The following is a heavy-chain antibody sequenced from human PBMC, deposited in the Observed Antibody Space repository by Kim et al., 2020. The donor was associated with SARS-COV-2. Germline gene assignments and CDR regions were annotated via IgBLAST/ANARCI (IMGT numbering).Heavy chain of an antibody. J-gene: IGHJ4*02. CDR3: ARERIEWELIGGHYFDY. CDR1: GGSISSYY. Sequence: SETLSLTCTVSGGSISSYYWSWIRQPPGKGLEWIGYIYNSGSTNYNPSLNSRVTISVDTSKTQFSLKLSPVTAADAAVYYCARERIEWELIGGHYFDYWGQGTLVTVSS. V-gene: IGHV4-59*01. D-gene: IGHD1-26*01. CDR2: IYNSGST.